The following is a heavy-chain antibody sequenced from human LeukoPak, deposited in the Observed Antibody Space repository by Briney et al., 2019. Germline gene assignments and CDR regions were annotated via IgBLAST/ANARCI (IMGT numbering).Heavy chain of an antibody. V-gene: IGHV3-53*01. CDR1: GFTVSSNY. D-gene: IGHD5-12*01. J-gene: IGHJ4*02. CDR3: ARVGYSGYDYDY. CDR2: IYSGGST. Sequence: GGSLRLSCAASGFTVSSNYMSWVRQAPGKGLEWVSVIYSGGSTEYADSVKGRFTISRDNSKNTVYLQMNSLRAEDSAVYYCARVGYSGYDYDYWGQGTLVTVSS.